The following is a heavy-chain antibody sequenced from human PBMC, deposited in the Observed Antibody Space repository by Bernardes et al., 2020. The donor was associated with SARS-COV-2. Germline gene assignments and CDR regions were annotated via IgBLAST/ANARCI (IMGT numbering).Heavy chain of an antibody. CDR1: GYTFTSYG. CDR3: ARNVGYDSSGYYYFLWYYYYGLDV. D-gene: IGHD3-22*01. Sequence: ASVQVSCKASGYTFTSYGISWVRQAPGQGLEWMGWISAYNGTTTYAQKLQGRVTMTTDTSTSTAYMELRSLRSDDTAVYYCARNVGYDSSGYYYFLWYYYYGLDVWGQGTTVTVS. CDR2: ISAYNGTT. V-gene: IGHV1-18*01. J-gene: IGHJ6*02.